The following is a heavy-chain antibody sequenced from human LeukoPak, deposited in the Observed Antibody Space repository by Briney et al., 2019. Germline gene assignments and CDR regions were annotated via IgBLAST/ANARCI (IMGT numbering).Heavy chain of an antibody. CDR2: ISYNGGST. J-gene: IGHJ3*02. CDR3: ARDKRNSNDWSAFDI. Sequence: PGGSLRLSCAASGFXFSSFAMDWVRRAPGKGLEFVSAISYNGGSTYYANSVKGRFTISRDNSKNTLHLQMGSLRAEDMAVYYCARDKRNSNDWSAFDIWGQGTMVTVSS. V-gene: IGHV3-64*01. CDR1: GFXFSSFA. D-gene: IGHD6-19*01.